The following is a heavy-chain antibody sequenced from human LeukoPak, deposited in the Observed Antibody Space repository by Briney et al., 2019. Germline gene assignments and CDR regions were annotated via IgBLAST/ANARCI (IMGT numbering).Heavy chain of an antibody. J-gene: IGHJ4*02. Sequence: GGSLRLSCAASGFTFSDYSMNWIRQAPGKGLEWVSYISSSSSTIYYADSVKGRFTISRDNAKNSLYLQMNSLRAEDTAVYYCARDRRYTYDYWGQGTLATVSS. CDR2: ISSSSSTI. CDR1: GFTFSDYS. CDR3: ARDRRYTYDY. D-gene: IGHD5-18*01. V-gene: IGHV3-48*01.